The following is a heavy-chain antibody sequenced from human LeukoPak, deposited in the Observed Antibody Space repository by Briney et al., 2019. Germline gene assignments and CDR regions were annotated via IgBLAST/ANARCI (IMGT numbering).Heavy chain of an antibody. CDR3: ARQAGTYYDILTGYYLPIYWFDP. J-gene: IGHJ5*02. Sequence: SETLSLTCTVSGGSISSYYWSWIRQPPGKGLEWIGYIHYSGSTNYNPSLKSRVTISVDTSKNQFSLKLSSVTAADTAVYYCARQAGTYYDILTGYYLPIYWFDPWGQGTLVTVSS. D-gene: IGHD3-9*01. CDR1: GGSISSYY. CDR2: IHYSGST. V-gene: IGHV4-59*08.